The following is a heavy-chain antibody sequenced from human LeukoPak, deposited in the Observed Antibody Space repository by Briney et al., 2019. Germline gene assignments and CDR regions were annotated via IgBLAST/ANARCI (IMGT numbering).Heavy chain of an antibody. CDR3: AKGPRITIFGVVILNWFDP. CDR2: ISGSGGST. J-gene: IGHJ5*02. V-gene: IGHV3-23*01. D-gene: IGHD3-3*01. CDR1: GFTFSSYA. Sequence: GGSLRLSCAASGFTFSSYAMSWVRQAPGKGLEWVSAISGSGGSTYYADSVKGRFTTSRDNSKNTLYLQMNSLRAEDTAVYYCAKGPRITIFGVVILNWFDPWGQGTLVTVSS.